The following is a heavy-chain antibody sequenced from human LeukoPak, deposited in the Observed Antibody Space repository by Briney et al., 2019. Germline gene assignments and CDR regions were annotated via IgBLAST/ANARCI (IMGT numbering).Heavy chain of an antibody. Sequence: PSQTLSLTCTVSGGSISSGGYYWSWIRQHPGKGLEWIGYIYYSGSTYYNPSLKSRVTISVDTSKSQFSLKLSSVTAADTAVYYCARDGVPARRFDPWGQGTLVTVSS. CDR1: GGSISSGGYY. CDR3: ARDGVPARRFDP. J-gene: IGHJ5*02. V-gene: IGHV4-31*03. CDR2: IYYSGST. D-gene: IGHD2-2*01.